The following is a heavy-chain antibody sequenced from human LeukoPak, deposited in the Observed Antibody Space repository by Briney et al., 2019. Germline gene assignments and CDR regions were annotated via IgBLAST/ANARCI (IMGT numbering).Heavy chain of an antibody. CDR2: ISTSGTTT. CDR1: GFTFSDYY. D-gene: IGHD6-19*01. CDR3: ARGRYRSGL. Sequence: GGSLRLSCAASGFTFSDYYMSWIRQAPGKGLEYISHISTSGTTTYYADSVEGRFTISRDDAKNSLYLQMNSLRAEDTAAYYCARGRYRSGLWGQGTLVTVSS. J-gene: IGHJ4*02. V-gene: IGHV3-11*01.